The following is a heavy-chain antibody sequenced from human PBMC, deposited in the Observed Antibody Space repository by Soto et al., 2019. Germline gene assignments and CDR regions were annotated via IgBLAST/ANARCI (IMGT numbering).Heavy chain of an antibody. D-gene: IGHD5-18*01. CDR3: ARAAYSYGTAYLSYYYGMDV. J-gene: IGHJ6*02. CDR1: GGSFSRDA. Sequence: QVQLVQSGAEVKKAGSSVKVSCKASGGSFSRDAINWVRQAPGQGLEWMGRIIPMFGTANYAQKFQGRVTITADESTSTAYMELSSLRSEDTAVYYCARAAYSYGTAYLSYYYGMDVWGQGTTVTVSS. V-gene: IGHV1-69*01. CDR2: IIPMFGTA.